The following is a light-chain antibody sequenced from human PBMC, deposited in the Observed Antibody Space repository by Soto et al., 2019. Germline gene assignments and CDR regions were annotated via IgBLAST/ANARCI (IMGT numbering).Light chain of an antibody. Sequence: QSVLTQPASVSGSPGQSITISCPGTSSAVGRYNIVSWSQQHPGKAPKLIIYDVSNRPSGVPNRFSGSKSGNTASLTISGLQAEDEADYYCSSYTSSSTVVFGGGTKLTVL. CDR2: DVS. V-gene: IGLV2-14*01. J-gene: IGLJ2*01. CDR1: SSAVGRYNI. CDR3: SSYTSSSTVV.